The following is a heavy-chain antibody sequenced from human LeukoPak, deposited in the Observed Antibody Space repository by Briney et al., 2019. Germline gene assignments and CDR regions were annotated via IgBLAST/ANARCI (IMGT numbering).Heavy chain of an antibody. D-gene: IGHD4-17*01. CDR1: GFTFSSYW. J-gene: IGHJ4*02. Sequence: GGSLRLSCAASGFTFSSYWMHWVRQAPGKGLVWVSRINGDGSSTSYADSVKGRFTISRDNAKNTLYLQMNSLRAEDTAVYYCARDKGGDYEDCFDYWGQGALVTVSS. CDR2: INGDGSST. CDR3: ARDKGGDYEDCFDY. V-gene: IGHV3-74*01.